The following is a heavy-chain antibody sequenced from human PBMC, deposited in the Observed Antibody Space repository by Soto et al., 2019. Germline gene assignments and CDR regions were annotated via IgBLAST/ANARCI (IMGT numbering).Heavy chain of an antibody. CDR1: GGTFSSYA. CDR2: IIPIFGTA. CDR3: AREGRVQLTEYWYFDL. D-gene: IGHD5-18*01. V-gene: IGHV1-69*12. J-gene: IGHJ2*01. Sequence: QVQLVQSGAEVKKPGSSVKVSCKASGGTFSSYAISWVRQAPGQGLEWMGGIIPIFGTANYAQKFQGRVTSTADESTSTAYMELSSLRSEDTAVYYCAREGRVQLTEYWYFDLWGRGTLVTVSS.